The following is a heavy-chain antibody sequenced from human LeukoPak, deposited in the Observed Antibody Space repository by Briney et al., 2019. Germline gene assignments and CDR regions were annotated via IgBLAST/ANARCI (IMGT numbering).Heavy chain of an antibody. CDR2: INPSGGST. CDR3: AGGGSRSLGYYYGSGSLVPFDI. Sequence: ASVKVSCKASGYTFTSYYMHWVRQAPGQGLEWMGIINPSGGSTSYAQKFQGRVTMTRDMSTSTVYMELSSLRSEDTAVYYCAGGGSRSLGYYYGSGSLVPFDIWGQGTMVTVSS. D-gene: IGHD3-10*01. J-gene: IGHJ3*02. CDR1: GYTFTSYY. V-gene: IGHV1-46*01.